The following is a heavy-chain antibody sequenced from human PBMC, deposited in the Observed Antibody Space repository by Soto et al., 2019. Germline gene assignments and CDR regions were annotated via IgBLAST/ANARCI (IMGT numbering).Heavy chain of an antibody. CDR2: IYPGDSDT. V-gene: IGHV5-51*01. CDR3: ARSEGGYSYGFADA. CDR1: GYIFTSYC. D-gene: IGHD5-18*01. Sequence: PGESLKISCKGSGYIFTSYCIGWVRQIPGKGLEWMGIIYPGDSDTRYSPPFQGQVTISADKSISTAFLQWSSLKASDTAMYYCARSEGGYSYGFADAWGKGTTATVSS. J-gene: IGHJ6*04.